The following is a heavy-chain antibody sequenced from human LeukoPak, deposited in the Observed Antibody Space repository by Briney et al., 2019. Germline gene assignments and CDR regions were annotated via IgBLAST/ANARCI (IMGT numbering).Heavy chain of an antibody. Sequence: PGGSLRLSCAASGFTFSTYAMHWVRQAPGKGLEWVGFIRSKAYGGTTEYAASVKGRFTISRDDSKSIAYLQMNSLKTEDTAVYYCTRDPSNLPGGYSYGAYYYYYMDVWGKGTTVTVSS. V-gene: IGHV3-49*04. CDR3: TRDPSNLPGGYSYGAYYYYYMDV. CDR1: GFTFSTYA. D-gene: IGHD5-18*01. J-gene: IGHJ6*03. CDR2: IRSKAYGGTT.